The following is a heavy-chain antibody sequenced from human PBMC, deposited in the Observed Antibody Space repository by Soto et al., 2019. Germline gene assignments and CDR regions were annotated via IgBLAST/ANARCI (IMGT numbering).Heavy chain of an antibody. J-gene: IGHJ5*02. CDR1: GGALTSYP. CDR3: ATYPRPYNWVDL. Sequence: QVRLEQSGPEVKKPGSSVRVSCQASGGALTSYPIHWVRQAPGQGLEWMCVIDPMFDTSNLSEKFKARVILTADASTKTVYMDLTGLRSDDTAVYFCATYPRPYNWVDLWGRGTLLTVSS. V-gene: IGHV1-69*01. D-gene: IGHD2-21*01. CDR2: IDPMFDTS.